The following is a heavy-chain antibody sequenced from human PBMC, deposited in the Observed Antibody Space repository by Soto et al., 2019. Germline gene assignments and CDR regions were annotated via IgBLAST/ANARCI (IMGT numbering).Heavy chain of an antibody. CDR3: ARAWGRIGEGPNKGGFDV. D-gene: IGHD3-3*01. V-gene: IGHV1-69*01. Sequence: QMQLVQSEAELKKPGSSVQVSCTAFGGSINDYAINWVRQAPGQGLEWVGGIIPLFDAADSAQKFQGRVTITADAYTNSAYLQFRRLMYDDTAVYYCARAWGRIGEGPNKGGFDVWGQGTMVTVSS. J-gene: IGHJ3*01. CDR2: IIPLFDAA. CDR1: GGSINDYA.